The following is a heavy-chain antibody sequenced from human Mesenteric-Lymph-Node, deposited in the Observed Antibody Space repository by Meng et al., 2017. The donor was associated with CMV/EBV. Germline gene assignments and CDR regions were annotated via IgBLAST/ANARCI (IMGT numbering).Heavy chain of an antibody. Sequence: LSLTCAASGFTFSSYWMHWVRQAPGKGLVWVSRINSDGSSTSYADSVKGRFTISRDNAKNTLYLQMNSLRAEDTAVYYCARSNRGATGFWSFDYWGQGTLVTVSS. CDR3: ARSNRGATGFWSFDY. CDR2: INSDGSST. D-gene: IGHD1-26*01. CDR1: GFTFSSYW. V-gene: IGHV3-74*01. J-gene: IGHJ4*02.